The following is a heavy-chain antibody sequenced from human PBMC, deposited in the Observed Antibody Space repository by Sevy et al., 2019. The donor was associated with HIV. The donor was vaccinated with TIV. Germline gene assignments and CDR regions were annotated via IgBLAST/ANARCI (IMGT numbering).Heavy chain of an antibody. V-gene: IGHV1-18*01. CDR1: GYTFTSYG. Sequence: ASVKVSCKASGYTFTSYGISWVRQAPGQGLEWMGWIGAYNGNTNYAQKLQGRVTMTTDTSTSTAYMELRSLRSDDAAVYYCARDAGFRGVIMDAFDIWGQGTMVTVSS. CDR3: ARDAGFRGVIMDAFDI. J-gene: IGHJ3*02. CDR2: IGAYNGNT. D-gene: IGHD3-10*01.